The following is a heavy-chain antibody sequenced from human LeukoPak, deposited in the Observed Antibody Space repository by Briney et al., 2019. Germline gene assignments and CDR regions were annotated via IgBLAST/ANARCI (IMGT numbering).Heavy chain of an antibody. CDR1: GGSISSGSYY. D-gene: IGHD3-22*01. CDR2: INHSGSI. Sequence: SETLSLTCTVSGGSISSGSYYWSWIRQPPGRGLEWIGEINHSGSINYNPSLKSRVTISVDTSKNQFSLKLSSVTAADTAVYYCARAYSITMIVVTDTDAFDIWGQGTMVTVSS. J-gene: IGHJ3*02. V-gene: IGHV4-39*07. CDR3: ARAYSITMIVVTDTDAFDI.